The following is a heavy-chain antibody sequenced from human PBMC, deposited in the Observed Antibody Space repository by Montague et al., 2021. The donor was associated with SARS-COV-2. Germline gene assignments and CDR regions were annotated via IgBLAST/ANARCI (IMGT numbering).Heavy chain of an antibody. D-gene: IGHD3-3*01. CDR1: GGSISSGGYH. V-gene: IGHV4-31*03. J-gene: IGHJ4*02. CDR2: IYYSGST. Sequence: TLSLTCTVSGGSISSGGYHWSWSRQHPGKRLEWRGYIYYSGSTYYNPSLKSRVTISVDTSKNQFSLKLSSVTAADTAVYYCARAPATIFGVVKQIDYWGQGTLVTVSS. CDR3: ARAPATIFGVVKQIDY.